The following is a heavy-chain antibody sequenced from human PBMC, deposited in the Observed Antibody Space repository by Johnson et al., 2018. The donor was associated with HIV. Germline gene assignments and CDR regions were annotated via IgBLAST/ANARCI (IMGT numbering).Heavy chain of an antibody. CDR2: LSSGGNT. CDR3: TREGRTVAAFTVGAFDI. CDR1: GLSVSNNY. J-gene: IGHJ3*02. V-gene: IGHV3-66*01. D-gene: IGHD6-19*01. Sequence: VQLVESGGGLVQPGGSLRLSCAASGLSVSNNYMTWVRQAPGKGLEWVSVLSSGGNTYYNDSVKGRFTISRDNSDNTMYLQMNSLRDEDTAVYYCTREGRTVAAFTVGAFDIWGQGTLVTVSS.